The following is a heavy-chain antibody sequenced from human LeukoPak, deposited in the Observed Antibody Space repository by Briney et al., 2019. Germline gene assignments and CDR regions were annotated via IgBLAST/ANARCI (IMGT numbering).Heavy chain of an antibody. J-gene: IGHJ4*02. CDR3: ARDRKVRYCSGGRCTKDY. CDR2: IKQDGSGK. D-gene: IGHD2-15*01. V-gene: IGHV3-7*05. Sequence: GGSLRLSCAASGFTFSSYWMSWVRQAPGKGLEWVANIKQDGSGKYYVDSVKGRFSISRDNAKNSLYLQMNSLRAEDTAVYYCARDRKVRYCSGGRCTKDYWGQGTLVTVSS. CDR1: GFTFSSYW.